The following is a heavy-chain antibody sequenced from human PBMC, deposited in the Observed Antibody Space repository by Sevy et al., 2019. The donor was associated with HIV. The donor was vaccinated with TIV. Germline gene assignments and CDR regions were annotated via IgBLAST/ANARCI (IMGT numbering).Heavy chain of an antibody. D-gene: IGHD2-8*02. Sequence: ASVKVSCKASGYTFTSYGISWVRQAPGQGLEWMGWISAYNGNTNYAQKLHGRVTMTTDTSTSTAYMELRSLRSDDTAVYYCERVLASGVVDYWGQGTLVTVSS. CDR1: GYTFTSYG. V-gene: IGHV1-18*01. CDR3: ERVLASGVVDY. CDR2: ISAYNGNT. J-gene: IGHJ4*02.